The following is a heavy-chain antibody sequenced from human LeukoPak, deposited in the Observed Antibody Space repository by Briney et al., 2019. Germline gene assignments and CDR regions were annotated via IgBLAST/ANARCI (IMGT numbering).Heavy chain of an antibody. CDR3: AREDYYFDS. CDR1: GGSITAYY. V-gene: IGHV4-34*01. CDR2: INHSRGT. Sequence: PSETLFLTCSVYGGSITAYYWSWIRQPPGKGLEWIGEINHSRGTKYNPSLESRVTILLDASKNEFSLNLNSVTAADTAVYYCAREDYYFDSWGQGTLVTVSS. J-gene: IGHJ4*02.